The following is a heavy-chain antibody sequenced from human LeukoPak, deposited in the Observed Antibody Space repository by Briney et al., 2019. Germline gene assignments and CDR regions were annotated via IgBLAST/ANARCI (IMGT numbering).Heavy chain of an antibody. CDR1: GGSISSSNW. J-gene: IGHJ3*02. D-gene: IGHD2-2*01. Sequence: PSGTLSLTCAVSGGSISSSNWWSWVRQPPGKGLEWSGEIYHSGSTNYNPSLKSRVTISVDKSKNQFSLKLSSVTAADTAVYYCARDCSSTSCYDAFDIWGQGTMVTVSS. CDR3: ARDCSSTSCYDAFDI. V-gene: IGHV4-4*02. CDR2: IYHSGST.